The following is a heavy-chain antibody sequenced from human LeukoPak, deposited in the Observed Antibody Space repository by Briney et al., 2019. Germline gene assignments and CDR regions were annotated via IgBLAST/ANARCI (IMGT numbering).Heavy chain of an antibody. CDR3: ATMRGTAAGTRRSGVAFDI. CDR1: GYTFTSYD. D-gene: IGHD6-13*01. V-gene: IGHV1-8*01. J-gene: IGHJ3*02. Sequence: ASVKVSCKASGYTFTSYDINWVRQATGQGLEWMGWMNPNSGNTGYAQKFQGRVTMTRNTSISTAYMELSSLRSEDTAVYYCATMRGTAAGTRRSGVAFDIWGQGTMVTVSS. CDR2: MNPNSGNT.